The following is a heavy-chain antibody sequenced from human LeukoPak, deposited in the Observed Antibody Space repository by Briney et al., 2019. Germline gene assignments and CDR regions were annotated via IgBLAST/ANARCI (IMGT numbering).Heavy chain of an antibody. CDR1: GGSISSGGYY. J-gene: IGHJ6*02. CDR3: ARVVQRWYYYYYYGMDV. D-gene: IGHD2-2*01. Sequence: PSETLSLTCTVSGGSISSGGYYWSWIRQHPGKGLEWIGYIYYSGSTYYNPSLKSRVTISVDTSKNQFSLKLSSVTAADTAVYYCARVVQRWYYYYYYGMDVWGQGTTVTVSS. V-gene: IGHV4-30-4*08. CDR2: IYYSGST.